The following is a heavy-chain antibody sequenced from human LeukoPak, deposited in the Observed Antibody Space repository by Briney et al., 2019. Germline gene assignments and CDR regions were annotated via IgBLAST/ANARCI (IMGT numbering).Heavy chain of an antibody. CDR2: ISGSGGSA. CDR3: AKEIPQRRAYCSGGSCRSGGSDY. V-gene: IGHV3-23*01. Sequence: PGGSLRLSCAASGFSFSSYAMTWVRQAPGKGLEWVSAISGSGGSAYYADSVKGRFTISRDNSKNTLYLQMINLRAEDTAVSYCAKEIPQRRAYCSGGSCRSGGSDYWGQGTPVTVSS. D-gene: IGHD2-15*01. J-gene: IGHJ4*02. CDR1: GFSFSSYA.